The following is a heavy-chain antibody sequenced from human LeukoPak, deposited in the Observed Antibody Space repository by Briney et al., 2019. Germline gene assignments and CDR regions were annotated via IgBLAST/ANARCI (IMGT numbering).Heavy chain of an antibody. D-gene: IGHD3-10*01. CDR2: ISYDGSNK. CDR1: GFTFSSYG. V-gene: IGHV3-30*03. Sequence: GGSLRLSCEASGFTFSSYGMHWVRQAPGKGLEWVAVISYDGSNKYYADSVKGRFTISRDNAKNSLYLQMNSLRAEDTAVYYFGREKTNTLVRGFIWSGRMKYYYMGVWGKGPTVPIS. J-gene: IGHJ6*03. CDR3: GREKTNTLVRGFIWSGRMKYYYMGV.